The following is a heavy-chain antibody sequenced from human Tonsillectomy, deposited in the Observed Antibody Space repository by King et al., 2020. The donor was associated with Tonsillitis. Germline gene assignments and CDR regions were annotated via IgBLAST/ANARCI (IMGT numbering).Heavy chain of an antibody. CDR2: INHSGST. CDR3: ARGSRTHFGVAPHY. CDR1: GGSFSTYY. Sequence: VQLQQWGAGLLKPSETLSLTCAVYGGSFSTYYWSWIRQPPGKGLEWSGEINHSGSTIYNPSLKSRVTISVDTSKNKFSLKGSSVTAADTALYYCARGSRTHFGVAPHYWGQGTRVTVST. D-gene: IGHD3-3*01. J-gene: IGHJ4*02. V-gene: IGHV4-34*01.